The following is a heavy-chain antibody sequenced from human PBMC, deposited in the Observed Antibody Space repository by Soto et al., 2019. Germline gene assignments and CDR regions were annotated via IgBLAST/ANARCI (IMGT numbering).Heavy chain of an antibody. Sequence: QVRLVQSGAEVKKSGASVKVSCKASGYTFTSYGISWVRQAPGQGLEWMGWISAYNGNTNYAQKLQGRVTMTTDTSTSTASMELRSLRSDDTAVYYCATGWFGEFVYYFDYWGQGTLVTVSS. D-gene: IGHD3-10*01. J-gene: IGHJ4*02. CDR1: GYTFTSYG. CDR2: ISAYNGNT. V-gene: IGHV1-18*01. CDR3: ATGWFGEFVYYFDY.